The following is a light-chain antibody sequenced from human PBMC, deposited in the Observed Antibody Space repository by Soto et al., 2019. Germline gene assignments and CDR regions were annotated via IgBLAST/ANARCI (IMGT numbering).Light chain of an antibody. V-gene: IGKV1-5*01. CDR1: QSISSL. CDR2: XXX. J-gene: IGKJ1*01. CDR3: QQYNSYWT. Sequence: DIQMTQSPSTLSACVGDRVTVTCRASQSISSLLACWQXKPGRGXXXXVXXXXILESGVTSRFSGSGSGTEFTLTISSLQPDDFATYYCQQYNSYWTFGQGTKVDIK.